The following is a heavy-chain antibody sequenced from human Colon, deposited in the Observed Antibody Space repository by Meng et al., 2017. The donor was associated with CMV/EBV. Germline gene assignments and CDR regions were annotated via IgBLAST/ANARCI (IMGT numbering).Heavy chain of an antibody. CDR3: AKCITSCQTRAFDM. CDR2: ISGNGATT. CDR1: GFLSFNIYS. V-gene: IGHV3-23*01. Sequence: GGSLRLSCVSSGFLSFNIYSMSWVRQAPGKGLEWVSAISGNGATTHYADSVKGRFTMSRDNSKNTLYLQMNSPRAEDTAIYYCAKCITSCQTRAFDMWGQGTMVTVSS. D-gene: IGHD3-10*01. J-gene: IGHJ3*02.